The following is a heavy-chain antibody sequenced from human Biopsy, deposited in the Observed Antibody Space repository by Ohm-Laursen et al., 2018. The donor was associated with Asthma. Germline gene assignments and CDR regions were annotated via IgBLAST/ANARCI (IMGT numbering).Heavy chain of an antibody. D-gene: IGHD3-3*01. CDR2: ISYDGSNK. Sequence: SLRLSCAASGFTFNSYGMHWVRQAPGKGLEWVAVISYDGSNKYYADSVKGRFTISRDNSKNTLYLQMNILRAEDTAVYYCASQSSGPDFWSGYYYFDYWGQGTLVTVSS. CDR1: GFTFNSYG. CDR3: ASQSSGPDFWSGYYYFDY. V-gene: IGHV3-30*03. J-gene: IGHJ4*02.